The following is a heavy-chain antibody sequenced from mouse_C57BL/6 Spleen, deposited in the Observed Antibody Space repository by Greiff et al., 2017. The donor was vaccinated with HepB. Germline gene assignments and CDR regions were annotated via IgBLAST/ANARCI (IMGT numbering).Heavy chain of an antibody. CDR1: GYTFTSYW. CDR2: IHPNSGST. D-gene: IGHD3-3*01. CDR3: ERVLGYYLDY. Sequence: VQLQQSGAELVKPGASVKLSCKASGYTFTSYWMHWVKQRPGQGLEWIGMIHPNSGSTNYNEKFKSKATLTVDKSSSTAYMQLSSLTSEDSAVYYCERVLGYYLDYWGQGTTVTVSS. J-gene: IGHJ2*01. V-gene: IGHV1-64*01.